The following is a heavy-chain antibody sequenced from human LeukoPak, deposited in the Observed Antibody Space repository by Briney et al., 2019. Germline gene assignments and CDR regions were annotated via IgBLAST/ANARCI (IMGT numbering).Heavy chain of an antibody. Sequence: EGSLRLSCAASGFTFSSYWMSWVRQAPGKGLEWVANINQDGSEKYYVDSLKGRFTISRDNAKNSLYLQMNSLRAEDTAVYYCARVKYGADYWGQGTLVTVSS. J-gene: IGHJ4*02. D-gene: IGHD2/OR15-2a*01. CDR1: GFTFSSYW. CDR2: INQDGSEK. CDR3: ARVKYGADY. V-gene: IGHV3-7*05.